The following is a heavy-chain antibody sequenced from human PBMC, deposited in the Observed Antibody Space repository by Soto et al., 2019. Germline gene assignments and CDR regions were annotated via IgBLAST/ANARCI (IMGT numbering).Heavy chain of an antibody. CDR3: ARHRRISDAFDI. J-gene: IGHJ3*02. V-gene: IGHV4-39*01. CDR1: GGSISSSSYY. CDR2: IYYSGST. Sequence: SETLSLTCTVSGGSISSSSYYWGWIRQPPGNGLEWIGSIYYSGSTYYNPSLKSRVTISVDTSKNQFSLKLSSVTAADTAVYYCARHRRISDAFDIWGQGTMVTVSS. D-gene: IGHD1-20*01.